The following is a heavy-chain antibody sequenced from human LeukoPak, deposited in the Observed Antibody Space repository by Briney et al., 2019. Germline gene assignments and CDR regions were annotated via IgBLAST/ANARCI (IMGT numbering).Heavy chain of an antibody. CDR2: IYSGGST. V-gene: IGHV3-53*01. D-gene: IGHD2-2*01. Sequence: GGSLRLSCAASGFTVSSNYMSWVRQAPGKGLEWVSVIYSGGSTYYADSVKGRFTISRDNSKNTLYLQMNSLRADDTGVYYCASQPAAADVDYWGQGTLVTVSS. CDR3: ASQPAAADVDY. CDR1: GFTVSSNY. J-gene: IGHJ4*02.